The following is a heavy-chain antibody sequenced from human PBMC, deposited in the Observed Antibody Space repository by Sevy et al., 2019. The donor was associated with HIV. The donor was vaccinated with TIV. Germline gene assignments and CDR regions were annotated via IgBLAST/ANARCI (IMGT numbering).Heavy chain of an antibody. CDR3: ARDYGDPYYYYYYGMDV. CDR2: ISSSSSTI. J-gene: IGHJ6*02. D-gene: IGHD4-17*01. CDR1: RFTFSSYS. Sequence: GGSLRLSCAASRFTFSSYSMNWVRQAPGKGLEWVSYISSSSSTIYYADSVKGRFTISRDNAKNSLYLQMNSLRAEDTAVYYCARDYGDPYYYYYYGMDVWGQGTTVTVSS. V-gene: IGHV3-48*01.